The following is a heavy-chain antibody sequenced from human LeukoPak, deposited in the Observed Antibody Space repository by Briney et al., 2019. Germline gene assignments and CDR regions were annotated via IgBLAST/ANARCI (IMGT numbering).Heavy chain of an antibody. CDR3: AKVPSSRYYDSSGYPY. CDR1: GFTFSSYA. CDR2: ISGSGGST. J-gene: IGHJ4*02. D-gene: IGHD3-22*01. Sequence: GGSLRLSCAASGFTFSSYAVSWVRQAPGKGLEWVSAISGSGGSTYYADSVKGRFTISRDNSKNTLYLQMNSLRAEDTAVYYCAKVPSSRYYDSSGYPYWGQGTLVTVSS. V-gene: IGHV3-23*01.